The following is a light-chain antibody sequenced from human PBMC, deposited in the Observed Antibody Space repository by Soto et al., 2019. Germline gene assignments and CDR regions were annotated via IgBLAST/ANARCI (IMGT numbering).Light chain of an antibody. CDR2: EAS. V-gene: IGLV2-23*01. CDR3: FSYAGNSLNYV. J-gene: IGLJ1*01. CDR1: SSDVVSYNL. Sequence: QSALTQPASVSGSPGQSITISCTGPSSDVVSYNLVSWYQQHPGKAPKLMIYEASKRPSGISNRFSGSKSGSAASLTISGLQAEDEADYYCFSYAGNSLNYVFGTGTKVTVL.